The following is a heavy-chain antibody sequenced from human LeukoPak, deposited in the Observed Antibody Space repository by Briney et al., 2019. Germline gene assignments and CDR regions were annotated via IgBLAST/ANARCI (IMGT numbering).Heavy chain of an antibody. V-gene: IGHV1-18*01. J-gene: IGHJ6*02. CDR3: ARGVRCSGGSCYSVGMDV. Sequence: ASVKVSCKASGYTFTSYGISWMRQAPGQGLEWMGWISAYNGNTNYAQKLQGRVTMTTDTSTSTAYMELRSLRSDDTAVYYCARGVRCSGGSCYSVGMDVWGQGTTVTVSS. CDR2: ISAYNGNT. D-gene: IGHD2-15*01. CDR1: GYTFTSYG.